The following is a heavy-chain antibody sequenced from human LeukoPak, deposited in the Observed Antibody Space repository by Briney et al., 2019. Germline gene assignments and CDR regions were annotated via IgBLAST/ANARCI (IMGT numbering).Heavy chain of an antibody. V-gene: IGHV3-30*04. CDR3: AKEYYYDSSGYPDPAVDY. D-gene: IGHD3-22*01. CDR2: ISYDGSDK. CDR1: GFTFSSYG. J-gene: IGHJ4*02. Sequence: GGSLRLSCAASGFTFSSYGIHWVRQAPGKGLEWVAVISYDGSDKYYADSVKGRFTISRDNSKNTLYLQMNSLRAEDTAVYYCAKEYYYDSSGYPDPAVDYWGQGTLVTVSS.